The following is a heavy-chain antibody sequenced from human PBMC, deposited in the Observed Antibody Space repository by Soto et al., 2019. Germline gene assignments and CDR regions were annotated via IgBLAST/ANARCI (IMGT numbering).Heavy chain of an antibody. V-gene: IGHV3-48*03. J-gene: IGHJ4*02. CDR3: ARDWDRGHLVD. CDR2: ISSSGSTI. D-gene: IGHD1-26*01. Sequence: EVQLVESGGGLVQPGGSLRLSCAASGFTFSSYEMNWVRQAPGQGLEWVSYISSSGSTIYYADSVKGRFTISRDNAKNSLYLQMNSLSAEDTAVYYCARDWDRGHLVDWGQGTLVTVSS. CDR1: GFTFSSYE.